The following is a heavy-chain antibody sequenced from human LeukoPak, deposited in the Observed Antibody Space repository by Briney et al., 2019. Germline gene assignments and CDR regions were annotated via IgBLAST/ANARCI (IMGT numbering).Heavy chain of an antibody. CDR1: GFTFSTYW. V-gene: IGHV3-74*01. J-gene: IGHJ3*02. CDR3: ARSISAPYAFDI. CDR2: INTEGSST. Sequence: GGSLRLSCAASGFTFSTYWMHWVRQGPGKGLVWVSRINTEGSSTTYADSVKGRFSISRDNAKNTLYLQMNSLRAEDTAVYYCARSISAPYAFDIWGQGTMVTVSS. D-gene: IGHD3-3*01.